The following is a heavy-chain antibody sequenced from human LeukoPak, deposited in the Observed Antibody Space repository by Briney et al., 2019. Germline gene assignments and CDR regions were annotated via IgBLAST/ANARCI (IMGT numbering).Heavy chain of an antibody. CDR2: IKQDGSEK. J-gene: IGHJ4*02. D-gene: IGHD2-2*01. Sequence: PGGSLRLSCAASGFTFSSYWMSWVRQAPGKGLEWVANIKQDGSEKYYVDSVKGRFTISRDNAKNSLYLQMNSLRAEDTAVYYCARVPRQYCSSTSCGIYFDYWGQGTLVTVSS. V-gene: IGHV3-7*01. CDR1: GFTFSSYW. CDR3: ARVPRQYCSSTSCGIYFDY.